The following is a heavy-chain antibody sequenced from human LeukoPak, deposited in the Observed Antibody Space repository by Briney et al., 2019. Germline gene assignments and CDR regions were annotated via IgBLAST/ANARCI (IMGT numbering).Heavy chain of an antibody. CDR2: FDLEDGET. J-gene: IGHJ4*02. Sequence: AASVKVSCKVSGYSLGELSLHWVRQAPGKGLEWMGGFDLEDGETTYAQKFQGRVSMTEDTSKDPAYLDLSSLRFDDTALYYCATAFPLRDFGGILDYWGQGTLVTVSS. V-gene: IGHV1-24*01. CDR1: GYSLGELS. CDR3: ATAFPLRDFGGILDY. D-gene: IGHD2/OR15-2a*01.